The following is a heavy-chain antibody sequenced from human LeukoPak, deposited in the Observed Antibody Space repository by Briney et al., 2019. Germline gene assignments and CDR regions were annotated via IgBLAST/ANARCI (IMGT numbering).Heavy chain of an antibody. CDR3: AGDRGKDYFDS. Sequence: GTSLRISCTTYGLTFTSHGFHWLRQVVGKRLEWVAFVRNDGSDTYHANSVQGRFSISRDNSKNTLYLQMNSLRVEDTAIYYCAGDRGKDYFDSWGQGTQVTVSS. CDR1: GLTFTSHG. D-gene: IGHD4-23*01. V-gene: IGHV3-33*01. J-gene: IGHJ4*02. CDR2: VRNDGSDT.